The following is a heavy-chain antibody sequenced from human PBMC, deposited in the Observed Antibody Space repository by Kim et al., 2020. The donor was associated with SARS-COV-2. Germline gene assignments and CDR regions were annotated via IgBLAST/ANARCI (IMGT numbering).Heavy chain of an antibody. Sequence: GGSLRLSCAASGFTFSNAWMSWVRQAPGKGLEWVGRIKSKTDGGTTDYAAPVKGRFTISRDDSKNTLYLQMNSLKTEDTAVYYCTSSSGYSSGWYSGSFDYWGQGTLVTVSS. CDR1: GFTFSNAW. J-gene: IGHJ4*02. D-gene: IGHD6-19*01. CDR3: TSSSGYSSGWYSGSFDY. CDR2: IKSKTDGGTT. V-gene: IGHV3-15*01.